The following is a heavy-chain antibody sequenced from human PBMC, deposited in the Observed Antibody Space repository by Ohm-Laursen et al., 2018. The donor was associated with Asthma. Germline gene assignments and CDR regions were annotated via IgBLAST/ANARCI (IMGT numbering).Heavy chain of an antibody. D-gene: IGHD6-13*01. CDR3: AKGSLAAADYNWFDP. V-gene: IGHV3-53*05. Sequence: SLRLSCAASGFTVSSNYMSWVRQAPGKGLEWVSVIYSGGSTYYADSVKGRFTISRDNSKNTLYLQMNSLRAEDTALYYCAKGSLAAADYNWFDPWGQGTLVTVSS. CDR1: GFTVSSNY. CDR2: IYSGGST. J-gene: IGHJ5*02.